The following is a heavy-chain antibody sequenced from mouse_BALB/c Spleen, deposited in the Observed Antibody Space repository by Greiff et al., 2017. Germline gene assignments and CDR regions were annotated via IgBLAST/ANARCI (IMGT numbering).Heavy chain of an antibody. J-gene: IGHJ4*01. V-gene: IGHV5-17*02. D-gene: IGHD1-1*01. CDR1: GFTFSSFG. Sequence: EVKVVESGGGLVQPGGSRKLSCAASGFTFSSFGMHWVRQAPEKGLEWVAYISSGSSTIYYADTVKGRFTISRDNPKNTLFLQMTSLRSEDTAMYYCARSRGSPAMDYWGQGTSVTVSS. CDR3: ARSRGSPAMDY. CDR2: ISSGSSTI.